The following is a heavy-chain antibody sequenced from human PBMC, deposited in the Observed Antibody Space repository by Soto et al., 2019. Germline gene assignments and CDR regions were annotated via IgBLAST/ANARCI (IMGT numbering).Heavy chain of an antibody. Sequence: QVQLQESGPGLEKPSQTLSLTCTVSGGSISSGGTGSYWTWIRQLPGKGLEWIGYIYYTGNTYYNPSIKSRPTISIDTSENQFSLKLTSVTAADTAVYFCASGHDAYKVRYWGQGTLVTVSS. V-gene: IGHV4-31*03. D-gene: IGHD1-1*01. CDR2: IYYTGNT. J-gene: IGHJ4*02. CDR1: GGSISSGGTGSY. CDR3: ASGHDAYKVRY.